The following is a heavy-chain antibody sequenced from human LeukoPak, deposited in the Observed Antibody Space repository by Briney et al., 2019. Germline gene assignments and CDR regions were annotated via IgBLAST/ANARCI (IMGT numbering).Heavy chain of an antibody. J-gene: IGHJ6*03. CDR2: INPSGGST. CDR3: ARDGPLNYNTNYLDA. V-gene: IGHV1-46*01. Sequence: ASVKVSCKASGDTFTTDYIHWVRQGPGQGLEWMGIINPSGGSTSYAQKFQGRVTMTRDTSTSTVYMELSSLRSEDTAVYYCARDGPLNYNTNYLDASGTGTTVTIS. D-gene: IGHD1-1*01. CDR1: GDTFTTDY.